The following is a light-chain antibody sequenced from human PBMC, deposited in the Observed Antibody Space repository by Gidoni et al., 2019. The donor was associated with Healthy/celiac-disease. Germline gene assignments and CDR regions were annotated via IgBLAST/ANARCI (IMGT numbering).Light chain of an antibody. J-gene: IGKJ1*01. CDR1: QRISSY. CDR3: QQSYSTPPWT. Sequence: IQMTQSPSSLSASVGDRVTITCRASQRISSYLNWYQQKPGKAPKLLIYAASSLQSGVPSRFSGSRSGTDFTITISSLQPEDFATYYCQQSYSTPPWTFGQGTKVEIK. CDR2: AAS. V-gene: IGKV1-39*01.